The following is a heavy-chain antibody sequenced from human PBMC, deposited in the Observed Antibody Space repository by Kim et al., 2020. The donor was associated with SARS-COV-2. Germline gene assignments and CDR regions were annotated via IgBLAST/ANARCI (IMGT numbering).Heavy chain of an antibody. V-gene: IGHV1-46*01. Sequence: RTSYAQKFQGRVTMTRDTSTSPVYMELSSLRSEDTAVYYCARDGARGMDVWGQGTTVTVSS. CDR2: RT. CDR3: ARDGARGMDV. J-gene: IGHJ6*02. D-gene: IGHD3-16*01.